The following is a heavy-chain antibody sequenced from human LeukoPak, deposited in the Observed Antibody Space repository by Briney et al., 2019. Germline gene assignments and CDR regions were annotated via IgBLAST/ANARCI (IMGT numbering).Heavy chain of an antibody. D-gene: IGHD3-22*01. CDR3: AKVTYYYDSSGYHYLYFDY. V-gene: IGHV3-23*01. J-gene: IGHJ4*02. CDR1: GFTFSSYA. CDR2: ISGSGGST. Sequence: GGSLRLSCAASGFTFSSYAMSWVRQAPGKGLEWVSAISGSGGSTYYADSVKGRFTISRDNSKNTLYLQMNSLRAEDTAVYYCAKVTYYYDSSGYHYLYFDYWGQGTLVTVSS.